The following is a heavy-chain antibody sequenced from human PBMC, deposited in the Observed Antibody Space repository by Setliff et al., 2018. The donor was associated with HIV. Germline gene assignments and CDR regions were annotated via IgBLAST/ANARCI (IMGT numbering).Heavy chain of an antibody. D-gene: IGHD6-19*01. J-gene: IGHJ6*03. CDR1: GGSLDSGNFY. Sequence: ASETLSLTCTISGGSLDSGNFYWSWIRQPAGKGLEWIGRVSPSGSSNYSPSLKSRVTISIDTSKQFSLNVRSLTAADTAVCYCARSRSGSGTGSGYYFHMDVWGKGTTVTVSS. V-gene: IGHV4-61*02. CDR3: ARSRSGSGTGSGYYFHMDV. CDR2: VSPSGSS.